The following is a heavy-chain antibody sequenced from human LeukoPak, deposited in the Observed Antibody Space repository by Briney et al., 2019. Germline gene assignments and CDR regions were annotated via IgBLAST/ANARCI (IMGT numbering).Heavy chain of an antibody. CDR2: ISGSGGST. Sequence: GGSLRLSCAASGFTFSSYAMSWVRQAPGKGLEWVSAISGSGGSTYYADSVKGRSTISRANSKNTLYLQMNTLRAEDKAVYYCAEDRWQSTTDYYYYMDVWGKGTTVTVFS. CDR3: AEDRWQSTTDYYYYMDV. J-gene: IGHJ6*03. CDR1: GFTFSSYA. V-gene: IGHV3-23*01. D-gene: IGHD1-7*01.